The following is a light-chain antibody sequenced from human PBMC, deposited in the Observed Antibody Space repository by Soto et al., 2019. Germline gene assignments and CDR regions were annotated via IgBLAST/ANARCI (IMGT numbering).Light chain of an antibody. V-gene: IGKV3-15*01. J-gene: IGKJ2*01. CDR1: QSVNVN. CDR2: GAS. CDR3: QQYNHWPPYT. Sequence: EVVLTQSPATLPLSPGERATLSCRASQSVNVNLAWHQQKPGQPPRLLIYGASTRAAGVPARFTGSGSGTEFTLTISSLQSDDFAVYYCQQYNHWPPYTFGQGTKLEIK.